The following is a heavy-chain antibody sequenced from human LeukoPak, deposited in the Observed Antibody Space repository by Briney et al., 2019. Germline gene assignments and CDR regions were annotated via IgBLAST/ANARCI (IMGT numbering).Heavy chain of an antibody. CDR1: GFTFSNFD. V-gene: IGHV3-13*01. Sequence: GGSLRLSCAASGFTFSNFDMHWVRQATDQGLEWVSPLGTASDTYFPGCGEGRFHLYRHNAKNSLYLQVNSLTAGDTAVYYCARGPPRGKYCYLDGCVKGTTVTV. J-gene: IGHJ6*03. CDR3: ARGPPRGKYCYLDG. D-gene: IGHD1-1*01. CDR2: LGTASDT.